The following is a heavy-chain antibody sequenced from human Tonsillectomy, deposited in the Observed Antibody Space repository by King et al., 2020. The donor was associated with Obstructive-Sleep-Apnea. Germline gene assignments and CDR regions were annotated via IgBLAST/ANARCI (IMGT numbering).Heavy chain of an antibody. CDR3: ARTTDVALARQPFDY. CDR2: ISSIGGGT. V-gene: IGHV3-64*01. CDR1: GFTFSNYA. Sequence: VQLVESGGGLVQPGGSLRLSCAASGFTFSNYAMHWVRQAPGKGLELVSGISSIGGGTYYVNSVRGRFTISRDNSQNTLYLQMGSLRAEDMAVYYCARTTDVALARQPFDYWGQGTLVTVSS. J-gene: IGHJ4*02. D-gene: IGHD6-19*01.